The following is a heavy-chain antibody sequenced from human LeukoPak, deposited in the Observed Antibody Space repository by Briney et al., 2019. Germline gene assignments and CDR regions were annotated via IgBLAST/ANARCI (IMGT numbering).Heavy chain of an antibody. D-gene: IGHD5-24*01. V-gene: IGHV4-59*01. CDR3: VRVQADGHSDI. CDR2: IYYRGST. J-gene: IGHJ3*02. Sequence: SETLSLTCTVSGGSISNYHWSWIRQPPGKGLGWIGYIYYRGSTKYNPSLESRVTISVDMSKNQFSLKLNSVTAADTAVYYCVRVQADGHSDIWGQGTMVTVSS. CDR1: GGSISNYH.